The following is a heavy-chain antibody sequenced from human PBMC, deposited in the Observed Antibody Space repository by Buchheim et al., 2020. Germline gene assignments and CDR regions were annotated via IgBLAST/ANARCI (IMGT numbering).Heavy chain of an antibody. V-gene: IGHV3-15*01. J-gene: IGHJ4*02. CDR3: TTDLGYFFYDSSGYYDY. CDR2: IKSKTDGGTT. D-gene: IGHD3-22*01. CDR1: GFTFSNAW. Sequence: EVQLVEPGGGLVKPGGSLRLSCAASGFTFSNAWMSWVRQAPGKGLEWVGRIKSKTDGGTTDYAAPVKGRFTISRDDSKNTLYLQMNSLKTEDTAVYYCTTDLGYFFYDSSGYYDYWGQGTL.